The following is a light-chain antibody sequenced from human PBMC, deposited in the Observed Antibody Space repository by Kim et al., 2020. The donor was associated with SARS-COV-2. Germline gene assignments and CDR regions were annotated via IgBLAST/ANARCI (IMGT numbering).Light chain of an antibody. V-gene: IGKV1-5*03. Sequence: ASGGDRVNIPWRGSQSISSWLAWYQQETGKAPKLLNYKASSVESGVPSRFSGSGSGTEFTLTISSLQPDDFATYYCQQYNSYSPYTFGQGTKLEI. J-gene: IGKJ2*01. CDR1: QSISSW. CDR2: KAS. CDR3: QQYNSYSPYT.